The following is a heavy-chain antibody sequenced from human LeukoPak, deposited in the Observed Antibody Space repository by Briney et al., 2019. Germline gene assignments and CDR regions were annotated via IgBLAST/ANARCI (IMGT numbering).Heavy chain of an antibody. Sequence: GRSLRLSCTASGFTFGYYAMNWVRQAPGKGLEWVGFIKSKAYGGTTEYAASVKGRFMISRDDSKNIAYLQMNSLKTEDTAVYYCTRGRGGLNYYYYMDVWGKGTTVTVSS. CDR3: TRGRGGLNYYYYMDV. CDR1: GFTFGYYA. D-gene: IGHD4-23*01. J-gene: IGHJ6*03. CDR2: IKSKAYGGTT. V-gene: IGHV3-49*04.